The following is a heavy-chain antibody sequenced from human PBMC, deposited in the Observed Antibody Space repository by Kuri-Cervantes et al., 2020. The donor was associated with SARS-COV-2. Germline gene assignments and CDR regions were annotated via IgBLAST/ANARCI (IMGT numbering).Heavy chain of an antibody. J-gene: IGHJ4*02. V-gene: IGHV3-30*04. Sequence: GESLKISCAASGFTFSSYAMHWVRQAPGKGLEWVAVISYDGSNKYYADSVKSRFTISRDNSKNTLYLQMNSLRAEDTAVYYCARDLGYSSSSYSYWGQGTLVTVSS. CDR2: ISYDGSNK. CDR3: ARDLGYSSSSYSY. D-gene: IGHD6-6*01. CDR1: GFTFSSYA.